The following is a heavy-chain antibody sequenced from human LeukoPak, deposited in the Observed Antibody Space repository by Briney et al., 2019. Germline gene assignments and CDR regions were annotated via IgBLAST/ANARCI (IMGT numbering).Heavy chain of an antibody. V-gene: IGHV4-34*01. Sequence: SETLSLTCAVYGGSFSGYYWSWIRQPPGKGLEWIGEINHSGSTNYNPSLKSRVTISVDTSKNQFSLKLSSVTAADTAVYYCAREKVITMIVVAYMDVWGKGTTVTVSS. J-gene: IGHJ6*03. CDR1: GGSFSGYY. D-gene: IGHD3-22*01. CDR3: AREKVITMIVVAYMDV. CDR2: INHSGST.